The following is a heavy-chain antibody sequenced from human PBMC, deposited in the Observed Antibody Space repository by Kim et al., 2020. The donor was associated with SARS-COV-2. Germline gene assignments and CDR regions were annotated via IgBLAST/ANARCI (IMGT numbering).Heavy chain of an antibody. J-gene: IGHJ4*02. CDR3: AKGLGEYSSAIDY. V-gene: IGHV3-30*02. Sequence: ADSVKGQFTISRDNSKNTLYLQMNSLRAEDTAVYYCAKGLGEYSSAIDYWGQGTLVTVSS. D-gene: IGHD6-19*01.